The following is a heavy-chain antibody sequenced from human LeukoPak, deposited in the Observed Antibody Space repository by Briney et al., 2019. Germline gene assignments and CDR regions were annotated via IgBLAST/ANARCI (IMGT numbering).Heavy chain of an antibody. V-gene: IGHV1-46*01. D-gene: IGHD3-10*01. CDR3: VVTSGRSGGI. CDR1: GYTFTSYY. CDR2: INPSGGST. J-gene: IGHJ4*02. Sequence: ASVNVSCKASGYTFTSYYMHWVRQAPGQGLEWMGIINPSGGSTSYAQKFQGRVTMTRDTSTSTVYMELNSLRADDTALYYCVVTSGRSGGIWGQGALVTVSS.